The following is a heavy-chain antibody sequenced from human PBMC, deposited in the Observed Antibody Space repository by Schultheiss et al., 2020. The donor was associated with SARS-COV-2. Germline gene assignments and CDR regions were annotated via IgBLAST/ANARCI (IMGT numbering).Heavy chain of an antibody. Sequence: GGSLRLSCAASGFTFSSYAMHWVRQAPGKGLEWVAVISYDGSNKYYADSVKGRFTISRDNSKNTLYLQMNSLRAEDTAVYYCAKAHRSTSSAFDYWGQGTLVTVSS. D-gene: IGHD2/OR15-2a*01. J-gene: IGHJ4*02. CDR1: GFTFSSYA. V-gene: IGHV3-30*04. CDR3: AKAHRSTSSAFDY. CDR2: ISYDGSNK.